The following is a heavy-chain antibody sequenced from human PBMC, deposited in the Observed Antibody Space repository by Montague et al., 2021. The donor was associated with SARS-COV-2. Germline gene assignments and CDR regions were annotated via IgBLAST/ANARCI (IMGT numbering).Heavy chain of an antibody. V-gene: IGHV4-4*09. Sequence: SETLSLTCTVSGGSINDHYWGWIRQPPGKGLEWIGYISSNGKTNYNPSLKSRVTLSADASRNEFSLKLDSVTAADTAVYFCARRGYYDSADYYWHLDLWGRGMLVTVSS. CDR1: GGSINDHY. CDR3: ARRGYYDSADYYWHLDL. D-gene: IGHD3-22*01. CDR2: ISSNGKT. J-gene: IGHJ2*01.